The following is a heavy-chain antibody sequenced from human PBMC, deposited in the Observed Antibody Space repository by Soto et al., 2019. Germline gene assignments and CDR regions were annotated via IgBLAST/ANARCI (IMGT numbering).Heavy chain of an antibody. D-gene: IGHD1-20*01. CDR2: IIPILDVA. Sequence: QVQLVQSGAGVKKPGSSVKVSCKASGGKFTSNTFSWVRQAPGQGLEWMGRIIPILDVAHYAQKFQGRVTITADKSTNTTYMELSSLTSGDTAIYYCARERITPLFYWGQGTLVIVSS. V-gene: IGHV1-69*04. CDR1: GGKFTSNT. J-gene: IGHJ4*02. CDR3: ARERITPLFY.